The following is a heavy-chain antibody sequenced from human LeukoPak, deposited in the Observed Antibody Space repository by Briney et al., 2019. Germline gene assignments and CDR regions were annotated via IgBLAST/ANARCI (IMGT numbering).Heavy chain of an antibody. Sequence: ASVKVSCKASGYTFTGYYMHWVRQAPAQGLEWMGRINPNSGGTNYAQKFQGRVTMTRDTSISTAYMELSRLRSDDTAVYYCAKARDTAMAVDYWGQGTLVTVSS. CDR3: AKARDTAMAVDY. J-gene: IGHJ4*02. CDR1: GYTFTGYY. V-gene: IGHV1-2*06. CDR2: INPNSGGT. D-gene: IGHD5-18*01.